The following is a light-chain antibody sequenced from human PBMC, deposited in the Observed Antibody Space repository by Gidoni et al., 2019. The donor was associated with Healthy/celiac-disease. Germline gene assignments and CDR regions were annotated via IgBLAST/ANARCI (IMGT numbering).Light chain of an antibody. V-gene: IGKV3-11*01. Sequence: ESVLTQSPASLSMSPGERATLSCRASQSVSSYLAWYQQKPGQAPRLLIYDASKMATGVPARFSGSGSGTDFTLTISSLEPEDFAVYYCQQRSNCPLTFGGGTKVEIK. CDR1: QSVSSY. CDR2: DAS. CDR3: QQRSNCPLT. J-gene: IGKJ4*01.